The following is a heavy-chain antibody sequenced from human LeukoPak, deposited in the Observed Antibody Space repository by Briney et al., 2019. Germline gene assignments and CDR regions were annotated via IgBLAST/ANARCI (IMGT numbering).Heavy chain of an antibody. J-gene: IGHJ3*02. D-gene: IGHD6-19*01. V-gene: IGHV3-30*04. CDR2: ISYDGSNK. CDR1: GFTFSSYA. CDR3: ARPRGQWLADAFGI. Sequence: PGRSLRLSCAASGFTFSSYAMHWVRQAPGKGLEWVAVISYDGSNKYYADSVKGRFTISRDNSKNTLYLQMNSLRAEDTAVYYCARPRGQWLADAFGIWGQGTMVTVSS.